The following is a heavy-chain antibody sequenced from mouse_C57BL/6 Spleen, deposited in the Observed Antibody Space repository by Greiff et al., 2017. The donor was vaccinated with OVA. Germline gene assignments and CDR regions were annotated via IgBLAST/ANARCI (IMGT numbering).Heavy chain of an antibody. CDR3: ARPDYYGSSYPFDY. V-gene: IGHV5-17*01. D-gene: IGHD1-1*01. J-gene: IGHJ2*01. Sequence: EVQGVESGGGLVKPGGSLKLSCAASGFTFSDYGMHWVRQAPEKGLEWVAYISSGSSPLYYADTVKGRFTISRDNAKNTLFLQMTSLRSEDTAMYYCARPDYYGSSYPFDYWGQGTTLTVSS. CDR2: ISSGSSPL. CDR1: GFTFSDYG.